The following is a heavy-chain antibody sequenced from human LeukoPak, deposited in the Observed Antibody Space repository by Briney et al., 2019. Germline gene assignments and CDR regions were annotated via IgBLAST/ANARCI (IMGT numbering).Heavy chain of an antibody. D-gene: IGHD3-10*01. V-gene: IGHV1-46*01. CDR1: GYTFTSYY. CDR2: INSSGGST. CDR3: ARAIYGSGSYYTPPGPDY. J-gene: IGHJ4*02. Sequence: GASVKVSCKASGYTFTSYYMHWVRQAPGQGLEWMGIINSSGGSTSYAQKFQGRVTMTRDTSTSTVYMELSSLRSEDTAVYYCARAIYGSGSYYTPPGPDYWGQGTLVTVSS.